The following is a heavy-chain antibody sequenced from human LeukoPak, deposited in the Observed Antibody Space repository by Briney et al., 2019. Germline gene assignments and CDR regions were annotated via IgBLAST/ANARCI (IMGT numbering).Heavy chain of an antibody. CDR3: ARDGCSSTSCQYYYYYMDV. Sequence: AGGSLRLSCAASGFTFSSYSMNWVRQAPGKGLEWVSSISSSSSYIYYADSVKGRFTISRDNAKNSLYLQMNSLRAEDTAVYYCARDGCSSTSCQYYYYYMDVWGKGTTVTVSS. CDR2: ISSSSSYI. CDR1: GFTFSSYS. V-gene: IGHV3-21*01. D-gene: IGHD2-2*01. J-gene: IGHJ6*03.